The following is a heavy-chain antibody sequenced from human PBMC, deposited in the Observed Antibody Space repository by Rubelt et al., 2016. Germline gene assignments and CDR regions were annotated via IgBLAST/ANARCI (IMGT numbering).Heavy chain of an antibody. V-gene: IGHV4-59*12. CDR1: GGSISSYY. J-gene: IGHJ3*02. CDR3: ASISDDIPDAFDI. Sequence: QVQLQESGPGLVKPSETLSLTCTVSGGSISSYYWSWIRQPPGKGLEWIGYIYYSGSTNYNPSLKSRVTISVDTSKNQFSLKLSSGTAADTAVYYCASISDDIPDAFDIWGQGTMVTVSS. CDR2: IYYSGST. D-gene: IGHD3-9*01.